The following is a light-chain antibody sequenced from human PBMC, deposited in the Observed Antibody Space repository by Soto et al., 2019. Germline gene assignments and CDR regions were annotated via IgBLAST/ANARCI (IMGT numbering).Light chain of an antibody. Sequence: DVQMTQSPSSLSASLGDRVTITCRASQDILSYLNWYQQKPGKAPKLLISGSFTLQNGVPSRFIGRGSGTEFTLAITSLQPEDVATYYCQQGFTTLLSFGGGTKLEI. V-gene: IGKV1-39*01. J-gene: IGKJ4*01. CDR3: QQGFTTLLS. CDR1: QDILSY. CDR2: GSF.